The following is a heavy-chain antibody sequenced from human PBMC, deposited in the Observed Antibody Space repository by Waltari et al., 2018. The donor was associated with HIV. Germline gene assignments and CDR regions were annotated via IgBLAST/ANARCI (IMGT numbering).Heavy chain of an antibody. J-gene: IGHJ3*02. CDR1: GFTLSSSE. Sequence: EVQVVGAGGGLVKPGGSLRLSCAASGFTLSSSEMNWVRQAPGKGLEWVSYISSSGSTIYFADSVKGRFTMSRDNAKNSLYLRMNSLRAEDTAVYYCARAFMIRGTGAFDIWGQGTMVTVSS. CDR2: ISSSGSTI. V-gene: IGHV3-48*03. CDR3: ARAFMIRGTGAFDI. D-gene: IGHD3-10*01.